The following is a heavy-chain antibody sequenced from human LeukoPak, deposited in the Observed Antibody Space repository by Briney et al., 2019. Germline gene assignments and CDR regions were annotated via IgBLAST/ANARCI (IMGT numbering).Heavy chain of an antibody. V-gene: IGHV4-61*01. D-gene: IGHD5-12*01. Sequence: PSETLSLTCTVSGGSVSSGSYYWSWLRQPPGKGLEWIGYIYYSGSTNYNPSLKSRVTISVDTSKNQFSLQLNSVTPEDTAVYYCVRLVGGDIDYWGQGTLVTVSS. CDR1: GGSVSSGSYY. CDR3: VRLVGGDIDY. CDR2: IYYSGST. J-gene: IGHJ4*02.